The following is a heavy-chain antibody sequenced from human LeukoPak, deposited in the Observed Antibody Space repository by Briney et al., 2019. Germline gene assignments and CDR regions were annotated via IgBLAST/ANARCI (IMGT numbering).Heavy chain of an antibody. CDR1: GDSISSYY. Sequence: PSETLSLTCTVSGDSISSYYWSWIRQPAGKGLEWIGRIHPSGSTNYNPSLKSRVTLSVDTSKNQFSLKLSSVTAADTAVYYCARGDSSSWYGEYYYYMDVWGKGTTVTVSS. V-gene: IGHV4-4*07. D-gene: IGHD6-13*01. CDR2: IHPSGST. J-gene: IGHJ6*03. CDR3: ARGDSSSWYGEYYYYMDV.